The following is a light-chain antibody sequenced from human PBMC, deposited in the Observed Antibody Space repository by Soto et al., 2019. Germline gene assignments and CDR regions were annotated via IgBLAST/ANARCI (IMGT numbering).Light chain of an antibody. CDR1: QSLLHTSGKTS. CDR3: MKGAKLPRT. V-gene: IGKV2-29*01. CDR2: EVS. J-gene: IGKJ1*01. Sequence: DIVMTQTPLSLSVTPGQPASISCTSSQSLLHTSGKTSLYWYFQKPGQSPQVLIYEVSNRFSGVPDRFTGSGSGTYFTLRISRVEAEDVGVYYRMKGAKLPRTFGQGTKVEIK.